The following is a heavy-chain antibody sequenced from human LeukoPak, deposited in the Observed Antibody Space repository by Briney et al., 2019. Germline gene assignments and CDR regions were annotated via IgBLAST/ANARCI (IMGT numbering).Heavy chain of an antibody. J-gene: IGHJ3*02. Sequence: SETLSLTRTVSGGSISSGAYYWAWIRQPPGKGPEWIASIPYSGSTSYNPSLKSRVTISVDTSKNQFSLKLSSVTAADTAVYYCARDVDIWGQGTMVTVSS. CDR2: IPYSGST. V-gene: IGHV4-39*07. CDR3: ARDVDI. CDR1: GGSISSGAYY.